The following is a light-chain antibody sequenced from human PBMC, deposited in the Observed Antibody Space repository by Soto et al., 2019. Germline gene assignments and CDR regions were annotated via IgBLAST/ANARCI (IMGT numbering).Light chain of an antibody. CDR1: ESVSMW. J-gene: IGKJ2*01. V-gene: IGKV1-5*01. Sequence: DLQMNHSPSTLSASVGERVTISCRASESVSMWLACYQQKPGKAPKLLIYDATTLERGVPSRVSVREADIEFTLTIRSLQPDDLATYCCQEYDSHSSVFGQGTKLE. CDR3: QEYDSHSSV. CDR2: DAT.